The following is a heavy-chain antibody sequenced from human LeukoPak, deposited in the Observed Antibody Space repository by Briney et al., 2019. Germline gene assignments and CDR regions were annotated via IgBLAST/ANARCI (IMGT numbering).Heavy chain of an antibody. CDR3: TSICSSSSCYLDY. D-gene: IGHD2-2*01. CDR2: MSFDGSNK. CDR1: GFTFNNYG. V-gene: IGHV3-30*03. Sequence: GRSLRLSCADSGFTFNNYGMHWVRQAPGKGLEWVAVMSFDGSNKYYADSVKGRFTISRDNSRNTLYLQMNSLGVEDTAVYYCTSICSSSSCYLDYWGQGTLVTVSS. J-gene: IGHJ4*02.